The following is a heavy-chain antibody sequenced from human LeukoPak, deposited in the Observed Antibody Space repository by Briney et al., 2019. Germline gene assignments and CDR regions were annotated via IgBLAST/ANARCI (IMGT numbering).Heavy chain of an antibody. V-gene: IGHV4-34*01. D-gene: IGHD3-16*02. CDR1: GGSFSGYY. CDR3: AIREIWGTCRPMYYFDY. CDR2: TDHGGIA. J-gene: IGHJ4*02. Sequence: SETLSLICAVYGGSFSGYYWNWVRQPPGKGLEWIGETDHGGIAKYNPSLTSRATLYVDTSKNQFSLTLDSMTAADTATYYCAIREIWGTCRPMYYFDYWGQGSLVTVSS.